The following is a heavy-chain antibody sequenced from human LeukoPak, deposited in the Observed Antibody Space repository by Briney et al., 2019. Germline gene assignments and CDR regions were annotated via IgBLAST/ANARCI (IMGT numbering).Heavy chain of an antibody. V-gene: IGHV1-2*02. CDR3: ARADPFFDSSGYHYAFDI. Sequence: GASVKVSCKASGYTFTGYYMHWVRQAPGQGLEWMGWINPNSGGTNYAQKFQGRVTMTRDTSIGTAYMELSRLRSDDTAVYYCARADPFFDSSGYHYAFDIWGQGTMVTVSS. J-gene: IGHJ3*02. CDR1: GYTFTGYY. CDR2: INPNSGGT. D-gene: IGHD3-22*01.